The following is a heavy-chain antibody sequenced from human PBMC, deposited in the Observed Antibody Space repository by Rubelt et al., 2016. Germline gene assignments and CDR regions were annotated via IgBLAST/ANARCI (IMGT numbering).Heavy chain of an antibody. Sequence: QVQLQESGPGLVKPSETLSLTCTVSGYSISSGYYWGWIRQPPGKGLEWIGSIYHSGSTYYNPSLKGRVTISVDTSKNQFSLKLSSVTAADTAVYYCAQLLGGLDYWGQGTLVTVSS. J-gene: IGHJ4*02. CDR2: IYHSGST. D-gene: IGHD2-2*01. CDR3: AQLLGGLDY. CDR1: GYSISSGYY. V-gene: IGHV4-38-2*02.